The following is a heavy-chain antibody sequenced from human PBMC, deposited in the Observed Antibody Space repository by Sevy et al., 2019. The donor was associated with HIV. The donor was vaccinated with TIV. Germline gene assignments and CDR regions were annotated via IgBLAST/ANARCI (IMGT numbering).Heavy chain of an antibody. CDR1: GFTFSSYA. V-gene: IGHV3-30-3*01. CDR3: ARKAGWELAEFDY. D-gene: IGHD1-26*01. Sequence: LSCAASGFTFSSYAMHWVRQAPGKGLEWVAVISYDGSNKYYADSVKGRFTISRDNSKNTLYLQMNSLRAEDTAVYYCARKAGWELAEFDYWGQGTLVNVSS. J-gene: IGHJ4*02. CDR2: ISYDGSNK.